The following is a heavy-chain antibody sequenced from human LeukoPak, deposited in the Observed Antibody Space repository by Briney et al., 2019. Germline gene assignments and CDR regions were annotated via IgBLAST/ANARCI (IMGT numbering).Heavy chain of an antibody. V-gene: IGHV3-33*01. CDR3: ARDAARAYCSSTSCYGNDAFDI. Sequence: PGGSLRLSCAASGFTFSSYGMHWVRQAPGKGLEWVAVIWYDGSNKYYADSVKGRFTISRDNSKNTLYLQMNSLRAEDTAVYYCARDAARAYCSSTSCYGNDAFDIWGQGTMVTVSS. CDR2: IWYDGSNK. CDR1: GFTFSSYG. J-gene: IGHJ3*02. D-gene: IGHD2-2*01.